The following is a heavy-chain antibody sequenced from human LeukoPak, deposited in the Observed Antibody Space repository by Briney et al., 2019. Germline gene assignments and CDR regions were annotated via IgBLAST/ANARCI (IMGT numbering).Heavy chain of an antibody. V-gene: IGHV3-64D*06. J-gene: IGHJ3*02. Sequence: GGSLRLSCSASGFTFSSYAMHWVRQAPGKGLEYVSAISSNGGSTYYADSVKGRFTISRDNSKNTLYLQISSLRAEDTAVYYCVKDDSSGAFDIWGQGTMVTVSS. CDR2: ISSNGGST. D-gene: IGHD6-19*01. CDR1: GFTFSSYA. CDR3: VKDDSSGAFDI.